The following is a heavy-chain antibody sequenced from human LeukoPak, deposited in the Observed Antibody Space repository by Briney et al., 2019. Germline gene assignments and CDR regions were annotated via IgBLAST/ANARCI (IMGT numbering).Heavy chain of an antibody. D-gene: IGHD2-15*01. J-gene: IGHJ4*02. CDR2: ISYDGSNK. V-gene: IGHV3-30-3*01. CDR3: ARDRVLGYCSGGSCYVPKY. Sequence: GGSLRLSCVASGFTVSNNHVSWVRQAPGKGLEWVAVISYDGSNKYYADSVKGRFTISRDNSKNTLYLQMNSLRAEDTAVYYCARDRVLGYCSGGSCYVPKYWGQGTLVTVSS. CDR1: GFTVSNNH.